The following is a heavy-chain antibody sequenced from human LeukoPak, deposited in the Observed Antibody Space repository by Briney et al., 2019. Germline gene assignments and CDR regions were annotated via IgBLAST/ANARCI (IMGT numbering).Heavy chain of an antibody. CDR3: ARGVQYVVSQHGNWFDP. V-gene: IGHV4-30-2*01. J-gene: IGHJ5*02. CDR1: GGSISSGGYS. CDR2: IYYSGST. D-gene: IGHD1-1*01. Sequence: SETLSLTCAVSGGSISSGGYSWSWIRQPPGKGLEWIGYIYYSGSTYYNPSLKSRVTISVDRSKNQFSLKLSSVTAAGTAVYYCARGVQYVVSQHGNWFDPWGQGTLVTVSS.